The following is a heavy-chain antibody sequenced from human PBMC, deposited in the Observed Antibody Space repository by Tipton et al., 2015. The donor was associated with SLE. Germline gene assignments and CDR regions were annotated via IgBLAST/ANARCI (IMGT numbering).Heavy chain of an antibody. V-gene: IGHV3-23*01. CDR2: ISGSGYST. J-gene: IGHJ5*01. CDR3: AKDIEAIPPTGNLES. Sequence: SLRLSCSASGFIFCSYGMSWVRQGPGKGVEWVSAISGSGYSTYFADPVKGRFTISRDSAKNSLYLQMSSLRVEDTAFYYCAKDIEAIPPTGNLESWGPGTLVTISS. D-gene: IGHD2-2*02. CDR1: GFIFCSYG.